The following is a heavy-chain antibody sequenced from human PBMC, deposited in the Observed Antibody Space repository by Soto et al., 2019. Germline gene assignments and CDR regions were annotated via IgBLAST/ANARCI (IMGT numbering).Heavy chain of an antibody. CDR3: AKGRRFDCSGGSCYSFDY. CDR2: ISGSGGST. V-gene: IGHV3-23*01. D-gene: IGHD2-15*01. Sequence: EVQLLESGGGLVQPGGSLRLSCAASGFTFSSYAMSWVRQAPGKGLEWVSAISGSGGSTYYADSVKGRFTISRDNSKNTLYLQMNSLRAEDTAVYYCAKGRRFDCSGGSCYSFDYWGQGTLVTVSS. J-gene: IGHJ4*02. CDR1: GFTFSSYA.